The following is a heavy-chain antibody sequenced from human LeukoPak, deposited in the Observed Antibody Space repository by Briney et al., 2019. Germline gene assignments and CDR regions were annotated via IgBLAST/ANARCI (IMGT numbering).Heavy chain of an antibody. Sequence: GGSLRLSCAASGFTFSPYTMNWVRQAPGKGLEWVSSISGSSSYIFYADSVKGRFTISRDNAKNSLYLQMNSLRAGDTAVYYCNNYYGSGSFYKWGQGTPVTVSS. CDR1: GFTFSPYT. V-gene: IGHV3-21*01. CDR2: ISGSSSYI. J-gene: IGHJ4*02. D-gene: IGHD3-10*01. CDR3: NNYYGSGSFYK.